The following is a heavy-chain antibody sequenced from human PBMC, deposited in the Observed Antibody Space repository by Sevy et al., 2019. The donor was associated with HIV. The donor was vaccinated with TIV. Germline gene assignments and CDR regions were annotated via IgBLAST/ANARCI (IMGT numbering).Heavy chain of an antibody. CDR3: ADSSGYCHHDAFDI. CDR1: GFTFSSYA. V-gene: IGHV3-23*01. Sequence: GGSLRLSCAASGFTFSSYAMSWVRQAPGKGLEWVSAISGSGGSTYYADSVKGRFTISRDISKNTMYLQMNSLRAEDTAVYYCADSSGYCHHDAFDIWGQGTMVTVSS. D-gene: IGHD3-22*01. CDR2: ISGSGGST. J-gene: IGHJ3*02.